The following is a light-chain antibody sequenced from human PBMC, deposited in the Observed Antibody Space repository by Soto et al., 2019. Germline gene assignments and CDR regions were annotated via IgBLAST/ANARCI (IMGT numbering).Light chain of an antibody. Sequence: QSALTQPASVSGSPGQSITISCTGTSSDVGGYNYVSWYQQHPGKAPKLMIYEVSNRPSGVSNRFSGSKSGNTASLTISGLQAEDEADYYCTSYISSNTLAFGTGTKLTVL. CDR1: SSDVGGYNY. J-gene: IGLJ1*01. V-gene: IGLV2-14*01. CDR2: EVS. CDR3: TSYISSNTLA.